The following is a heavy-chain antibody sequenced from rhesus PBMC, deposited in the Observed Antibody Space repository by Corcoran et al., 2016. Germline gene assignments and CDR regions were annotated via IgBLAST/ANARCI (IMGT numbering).Heavy chain of an antibody. D-gene: IGHD2-2*01. Sequence: QVQLQESGPGLVKPSETLPLTCAAYGSAINYNYWSWLRHPPGRGLEWIGYIFGGSGSTTYNPSLESRVTISKDTSKNQFSLKLKSVTAADTAVYYCALGMPFEFWGQGALVIVSS. V-gene: IGHV4-165*01. CDR1: GSAINYNY. J-gene: IGHJ1*01. CDR3: ALGMPFEF. CDR2: IFGGSGST.